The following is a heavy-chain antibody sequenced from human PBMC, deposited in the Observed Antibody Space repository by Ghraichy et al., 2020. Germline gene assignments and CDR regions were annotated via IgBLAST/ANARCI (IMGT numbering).Heavy chain of an antibody. CDR2: ISSSSSYI. V-gene: IGHV3-21*01. J-gene: IGHJ4*02. D-gene: IGHD3-10*01. Sequence: GGSLRLSCAASGFTFSSYSMNWVRQAPGKGLEWVSSISSSSSYIYYADSVKGRFTISRDNAKNSLYLQMNSLRAEDTAVYYCARDPLGGMVRGVGEFDYWGQGTLVTVSS. CDR3: ARDPLGGMVRGVGEFDY. CDR1: GFTFSSYS.